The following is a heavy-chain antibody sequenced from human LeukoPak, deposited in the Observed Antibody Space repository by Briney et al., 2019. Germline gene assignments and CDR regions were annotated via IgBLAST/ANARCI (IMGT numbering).Heavy chain of an antibody. CDR3: ARGIAVAGRVSGV. CDR1: GFTFSSYS. Sequence: PGGPLRLSCAASGFTFSSYSMNWVRQAPGKGLEWVSSISSSSSYIYYADSVKGRFTISRDNAKNSLYLQMNSLRAEDTAVYYCARGIAVAGRVSGVWGQGTTVTVSS. V-gene: IGHV3-21*01. J-gene: IGHJ6*02. D-gene: IGHD6-19*01. CDR2: ISSSSSYI.